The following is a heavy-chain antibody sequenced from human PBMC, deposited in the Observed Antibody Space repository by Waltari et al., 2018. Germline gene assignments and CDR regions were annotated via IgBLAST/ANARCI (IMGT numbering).Heavy chain of an antibody. CDR1: GGSLSGLY. V-gene: IGHV4-4*09. CDR2: IYTTGGT. D-gene: IGHD1-26*01. Sequence: QVRLQESGPGLVKPSQTLALTCTVSGGSLSGLYWSWIRLSPGKGLEWIGFIYTTGGTNYNPAVKNRVTMSADTSRGQFSLRLTSLSASDTATYYCARGLSIRWELPGFFDTWGQGILVTVSS. J-gene: IGHJ4*02. CDR3: ARGLSIRWELPGFFDT.